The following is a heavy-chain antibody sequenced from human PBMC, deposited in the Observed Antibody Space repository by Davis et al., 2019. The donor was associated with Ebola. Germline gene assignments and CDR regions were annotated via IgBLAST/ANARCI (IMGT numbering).Heavy chain of an antibody. Sequence: GESLKISCAASGFTFRSYWMSWVRQAPGKGLEWLSAISGSADDTYYADSVKGRFTISRDNAKSTLYLQMNSLTAEDTAVYYCVRTTYGAPEYWGQGTLVTVSS. CDR3: VRTTYGAPEY. J-gene: IGHJ4*02. V-gene: IGHV3-23*01. D-gene: IGHD1-7*01. CDR2: ISGSADDT. CDR1: GFTFRSYW.